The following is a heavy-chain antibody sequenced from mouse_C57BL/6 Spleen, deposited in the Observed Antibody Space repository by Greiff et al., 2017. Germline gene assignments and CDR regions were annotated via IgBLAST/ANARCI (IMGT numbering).Heavy chain of an antibody. Sequence: EVKVVESGEGLVKPGGSLKLSCAASGFTFSSYAMSWVRQTPEKRLEWVAYISSGGDYIYYADTVKGRFTISRDNARNTLYLQMSSLKSEDTAMYYCTRDHGNWYFDVWGTGTTVTVSS. J-gene: IGHJ1*03. CDR2: ISSGGDYI. D-gene: IGHD2-1*01. CDR1: GFTFSSYA. CDR3: TRDHGNWYFDV. V-gene: IGHV5-9-1*02.